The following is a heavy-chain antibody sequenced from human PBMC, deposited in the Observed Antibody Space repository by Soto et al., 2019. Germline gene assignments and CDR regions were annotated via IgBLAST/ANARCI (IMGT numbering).Heavy chain of an antibody. J-gene: IGHJ4*02. CDR2: IYWDDDK. CDR1: GLSLSTSGVG. D-gene: IGHD2-2*01. V-gene: IGHV2-5*02. CDR3: AHRRQPAAIGYFDY. Sequence: QITLKESGPTLVKPTQTLTLTCTFSGLSLSTSGVGVGWIRQPPGKALEWLALIYWDDDKRYSPSLKSRLTITKDTSKNQVVLTMTNMDPVDTATYYCAHRRQPAAIGYFDYWGQGTLVTVSS.